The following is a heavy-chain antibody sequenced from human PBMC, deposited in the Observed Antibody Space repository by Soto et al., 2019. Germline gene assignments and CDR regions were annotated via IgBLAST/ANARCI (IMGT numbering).Heavy chain of an antibody. D-gene: IGHD6-6*01. CDR3: AKGGFYSSSSAAFDY. CDR2: ISWNSGSI. J-gene: IGHJ4*02. Sequence: GGSLRLSCAASGFTFDDYAMHWVRQAPGKGLEWVSGISWNSGSIVYADSVKGRFTISRDYAKNSLYLQMNSLRAEDTALYYCAKGGFYSSSSAAFDYWGQGTLVTVSS. CDR1: GFTFDDYA. V-gene: IGHV3-9*01.